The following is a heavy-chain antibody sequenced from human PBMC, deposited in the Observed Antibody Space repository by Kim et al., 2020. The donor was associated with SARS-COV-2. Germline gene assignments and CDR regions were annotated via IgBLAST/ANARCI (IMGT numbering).Heavy chain of an antibody. V-gene: IGHV3-48*04. J-gene: IGHJ5*02. D-gene: IGHD2-2*01. CDR2: ISSSSSTI. CDR3: ARAPFPYCRSTSCPTWFDP. Sequence: GGSLRLSCAASGFTFSSYSMNWVRQAPGKGLEWVSYISSSSSTIYYADSVKGRCTISRDNAKNSLYLQMNSLRAEDTAVYYCARAPFPYCRSTSCPTWFDPWGQGTLVTVSS. CDR1: GFTFSSYS.